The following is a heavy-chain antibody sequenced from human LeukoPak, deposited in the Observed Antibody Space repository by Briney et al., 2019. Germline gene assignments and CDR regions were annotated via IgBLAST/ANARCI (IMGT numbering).Heavy chain of an antibody. V-gene: IGHV1-2*02. CDR2: INPNSGGT. D-gene: IGHD6-13*01. CDR3: AREGQQLVPTLDY. CDR1: GYTFTSYG. Sequence: GASVKVSCKASGYTFTSYGISWVRQAPGQGLEWMGWINPNSGGTNYAQKFQGRVTMTRDTSISTAYMELSRLRSDDTAVYYCAREGQQLVPTLDYWGQGTLVTVSS. J-gene: IGHJ4*02.